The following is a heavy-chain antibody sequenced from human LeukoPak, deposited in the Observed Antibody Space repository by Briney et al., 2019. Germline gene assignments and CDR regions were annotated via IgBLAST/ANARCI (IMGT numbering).Heavy chain of an antibody. V-gene: IGHV3-9*01. Sequence: GGSLRLSCAASGFTFDDYAMHWVRQAPGKGLEWVSGISWNSGSIDYADSVKGRFTISRDNAKNSLYLQMNSLRAEDTALYYCAKETSPGIAVAGTKGAFDYWGQGTLVTVSS. CDR3: AKETSPGIAVAGTKGAFDY. CDR1: GFTFDDYA. D-gene: IGHD6-19*01. J-gene: IGHJ4*02. CDR2: ISWNSGSI.